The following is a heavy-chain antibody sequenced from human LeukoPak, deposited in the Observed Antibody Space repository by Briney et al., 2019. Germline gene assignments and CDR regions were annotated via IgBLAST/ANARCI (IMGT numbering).Heavy chain of an antibody. CDR3: ARVGYYYDSSGYYGVCDY. V-gene: IGHV3-74*01. J-gene: IGHJ4*02. Sequence: PGGSLRLSCAASGFTFSSYWMHWVRQAPGKGLVWVSRINSGGSSTSYADSVKGRFTISRDNAKNTLYLQMNSLRAEDTAVYYCARVGYYYDSSGYYGVCDYWGQGTLVTVSS. CDR2: INSGGSST. D-gene: IGHD3-22*01. CDR1: GFTFSSYW.